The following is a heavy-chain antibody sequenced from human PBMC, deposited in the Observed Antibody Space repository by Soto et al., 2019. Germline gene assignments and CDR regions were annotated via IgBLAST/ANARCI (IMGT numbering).Heavy chain of an antibody. CDR3: AKGYSGYDHFDY. D-gene: IGHD5-12*01. CDR1: GFTFSSYA. V-gene: IGHV3-23*01. Sequence: EVQLLESGGGLVQPGGSLRLSCAASGFTFSSYAMSWVRQAPGKGLEWVSAISGSGGRTYYADSVKGRFTISRDNSKNTLYLQMNSLRAEDTAVYYCAKGYSGYDHFDYWGQGTLVTVAS. CDR2: ISGSGGRT. J-gene: IGHJ4*02.